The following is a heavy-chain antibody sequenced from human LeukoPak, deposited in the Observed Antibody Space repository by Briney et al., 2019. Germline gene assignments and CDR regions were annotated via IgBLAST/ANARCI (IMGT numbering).Heavy chain of an antibody. CDR2: IYPGDSDT. D-gene: IGHD6-13*01. J-gene: IGHJ4*02. CDR3: VLAAASNVFDY. CDR1: GYSFTSYW. V-gene: IGHV5-51*01. Sequence: GESLKISCKGSGYSFTSYWIGWVRQMPGKGLEWMGIIYPGDSDTRYSPSFQGQVTIPADKSISTAYLQWSSLKASDTAMYYCVLAAASNVFDYWGQGTLVTVSS.